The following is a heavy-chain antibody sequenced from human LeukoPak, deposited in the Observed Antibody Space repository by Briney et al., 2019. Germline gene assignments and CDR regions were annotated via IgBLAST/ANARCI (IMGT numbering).Heavy chain of an antibody. J-gene: IGHJ4*02. D-gene: IGHD1-26*01. Sequence: GASVKVSCKVSGYTLTELSMHWVRQAPGKGLEWMGNFAPVNGETIYAQRFQGRITMTEDTSTDTAYMELSSLRSEDTAVYYCATGVWDLLHYFDYWGQGTLVTVSS. CDR2: FAPVNGET. CDR1: GYTLTELS. CDR3: ATGVWDLLHYFDY. V-gene: IGHV1-24*01.